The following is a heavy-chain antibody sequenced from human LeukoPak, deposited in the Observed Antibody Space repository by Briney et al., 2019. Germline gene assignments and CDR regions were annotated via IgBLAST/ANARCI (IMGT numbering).Heavy chain of an antibody. Sequence: ASVKVSCKASGYTFTGYYMHWVRQVPGQGLEWMGWINPNSGGTNYAQKFQGRVTMTRDTSISTAYMELSRLRSDDTAVYYCARDYGSGSYYTRSLSAFDIWGQGTMVTVSS. CDR3: ARDYGSGSYYTRSLSAFDI. CDR1: GYTFTGYY. CDR2: INPNSGGT. D-gene: IGHD3-10*01. V-gene: IGHV1-2*02. J-gene: IGHJ3*02.